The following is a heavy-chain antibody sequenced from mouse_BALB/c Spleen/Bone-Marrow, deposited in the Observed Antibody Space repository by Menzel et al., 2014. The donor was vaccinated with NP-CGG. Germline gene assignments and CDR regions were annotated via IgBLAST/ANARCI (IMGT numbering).Heavy chain of an antibody. CDR3: ARWDYAMDY. CDR2: INPGSGGT. J-gene: IGHJ4*01. CDR1: GYAFTNYL. V-gene: IGHV1-54*01. Sequence: QVQLQQSGAELVRPGTSVKASCKASGYAFTNYLIEWVKQRPGQGLEWIGVINPGSGGTNYNEKFKGKATLTADKSSSTAYMQLSGLTSDDSAVYFCARWDYAMDYWGQGTSVTVSS.